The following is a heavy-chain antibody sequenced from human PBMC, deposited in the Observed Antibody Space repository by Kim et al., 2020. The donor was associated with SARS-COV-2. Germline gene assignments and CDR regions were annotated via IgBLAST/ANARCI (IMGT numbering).Heavy chain of an antibody. CDR3: ARTSMVRGVMAIYADYGMDV. CDR2: ISWNGGSI. V-gene: IGHV3-9*01. Sequence: SLRLSCAASGFTFDDYAMHWVRQAPGKGLEWVSGISWNGGSIGYADSVKGRFTISRDNAKNSLYLQMKSLRAEDTALYYCARTSMVRGVMAIYADYGMDVWGQGTTVTVSS. CDR1: GFTFDDYA. D-gene: IGHD3-10*01. J-gene: IGHJ6*02.